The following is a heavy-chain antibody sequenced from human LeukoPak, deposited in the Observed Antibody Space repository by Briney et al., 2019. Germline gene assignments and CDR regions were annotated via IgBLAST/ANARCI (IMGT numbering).Heavy chain of an antibody. D-gene: IGHD1-26*01. CDR1: GFTFSSYW. CDR2: INTDGSST. Sequence: GGSLRLSCAASGFTFSSYWMYWVRQAPGKGLVWVSRINTDGSSTSYADSVKGRFSISRDNAKNTLDLQMNSLRADDTAVYYCARQTGATTTGGYYFDHWAQGTLVTVSS. J-gene: IGHJ4*02. CDR3: ARQTGATTTGGYYFDH. V-gene: IGHV3-74*01.